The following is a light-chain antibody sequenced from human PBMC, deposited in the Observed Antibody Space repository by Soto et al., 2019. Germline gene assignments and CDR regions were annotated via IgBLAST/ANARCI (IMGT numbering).Light chain of an antibody. V-gene: IGLV1-44*01. Sequence: QSVLTQPPSTSGTPGHRVTISCSGTRSNIGSSTVNWYQHLPETAPKLLIYGDDQRPSGVPDRFSGSKSGTSVFLAISGLQSEDEADYYCTAWDDSLSAVVFGGGTKLTVL. CDR2: GDD. CDR1: RSNIGSST. J-gene: IGLJ2*01. CDR3: TAWDDSLSAVV.